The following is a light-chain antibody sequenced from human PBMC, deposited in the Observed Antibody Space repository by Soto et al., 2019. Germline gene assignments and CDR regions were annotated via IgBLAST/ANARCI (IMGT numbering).Light chain of an antibody. Sequence: DILMTQSPLTLSVSPGDGATLSCRASQNINRNLAWYQQRPGQAPRVLIYGASSRVSGIPDRFSGSGSGTDFTLTINSLEPDDFAVYYCQQYKDWPPLTFGGGTKVESK. V-gene: IGKV3D-15*01. J-gene: IGKJ4*01. CDR3: QQYKDWPPLT. CDR2: GAS. CDR1: QNINRN.